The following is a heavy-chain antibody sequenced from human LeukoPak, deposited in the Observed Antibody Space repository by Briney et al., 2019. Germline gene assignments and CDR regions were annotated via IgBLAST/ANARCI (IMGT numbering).Heavy chain of an antibody. CDR2: ISGSGGTT. J-gene: IGHJ4*02. D-gene: IGHD3-9*01. Sequence: AGGSLRLSCAASGFSFSSYAMTWVRQAPGKGLEWVSAISGSGGTTYYADSVKGRFTISRDTSKNMLYLQIDILTDDATAVYYCASLLYYDFLTGIDYWGQGTLVTVSS. CDR3: ASLLYYDFLTGIDY. V-gene: IGHV3-23*01. CDR1: GFSFSSYA.